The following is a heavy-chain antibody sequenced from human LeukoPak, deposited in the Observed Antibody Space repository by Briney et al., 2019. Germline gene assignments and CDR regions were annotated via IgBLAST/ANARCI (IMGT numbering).Heavy chain of an antibody. CDR2: ISSSSSYI. J-gene: IGHJ3*02. Sequence: PGGSLRLSCAASGFAFSSYSMNWVRQAPGKGLEWVSSISSSSSYIYYADSVKGRFTISRDNAKNSLYLQMNNLRAEDTAVYYCARVAGDAFDIWGQGTMVTVSS. V-gene: IGHV3-21*01. CDR3: ARVAGDAFDI. CDR1: GFAFSSYS.